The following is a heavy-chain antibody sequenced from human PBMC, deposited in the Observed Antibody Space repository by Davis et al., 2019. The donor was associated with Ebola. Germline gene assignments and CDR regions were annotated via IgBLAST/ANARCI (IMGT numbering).Heavy chain of an antibody. Sequence: GESLKISCAASGFTFSSYWMSWVRQAPGKGLEWVANIKQDGSEKYYVDSVKGRFTISRDNAKNSLYLQMNSLRAEDTAVYYCARDKRWYSGSYYFDYWGQGTLVTVSS. CDR3: ARDKRWYSGSYYFDY. V-gene: IGHV3-7*01. CDR2: IKQDGSEK. J-gene: IGHJ4*02. CDR1: GFTFSSYW. D-gene: IGHD1-26*01.